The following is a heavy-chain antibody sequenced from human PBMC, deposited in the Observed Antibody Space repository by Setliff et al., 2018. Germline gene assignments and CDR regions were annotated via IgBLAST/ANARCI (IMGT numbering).Heavy chain of an antibody. V-gene: IGHV4-59*12. Sequence: PSETLSLTCKVSGDSMIGYYWSWIRQPPGKGLDWIGYVYSGGSPNYSPSFKSRVTMSIDTSKNQFSLILRSVTAADTAVYYCARGRMRGSCSGPSCTYDPFDIWGQGTPVTVSS. D-gene: IGHD2-2*01. J-gene: IGHJ3*02. CDR2: VYSGGSP. CDR1: GDSMIGYY. CDR3: ARGRMRGSCSGPSCTYDPFDI.